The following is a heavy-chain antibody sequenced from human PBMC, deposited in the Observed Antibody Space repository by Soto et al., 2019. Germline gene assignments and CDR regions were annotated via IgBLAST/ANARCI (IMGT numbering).Heavy chain of an antibody. V-gene: IGHV4-4*02. J-gene: IGHJ3*01. CDR3: AYSSGWYRHDV. CDR2: LLHSGTT. Sequence: QVQLQESGPGLVKPSGTLSLTCAVSGDSISSPKWWTWLRQPPGKGLEWIGDLLHSGTTNYNPSLKSRVILSVDKSQNPSSLSLTSVTAADTAIYYCAYSSGWYRHDVWGQGTSVTVSS. CDR1: GDSISSPKW. D-gene: IGHD6-19*01.